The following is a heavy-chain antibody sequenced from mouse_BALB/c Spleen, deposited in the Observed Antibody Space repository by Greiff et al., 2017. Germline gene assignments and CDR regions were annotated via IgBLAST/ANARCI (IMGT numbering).Heavy chain of an antibody. CDR2: IDPENGDT. D-gene: IGHD1-1*01. Sequence: EVQLQQSGAELVRSGASVKLSCTASGFNIKDYYMHWVKQRPEQGLEWIGWIDPENGDTEYAPKFQGKATMTADTSSNTAYLQLSSLTSEDTAVYYCNALYYYGSSVYYFDYWGQGTTLTVSS. CDR3: NALYYYGSSVYYFDY. V-gene: IGHV14-4*02. CDR1: GFNIKDYY. J-gene: IGHJ2*01.